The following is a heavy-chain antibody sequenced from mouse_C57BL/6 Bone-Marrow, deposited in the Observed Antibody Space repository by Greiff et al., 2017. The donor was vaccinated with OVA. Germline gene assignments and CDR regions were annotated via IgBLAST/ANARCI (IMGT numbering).Heavy chain of an antibody. CDR3: ARPDSSGYEFAY. Sequence: EVQLVESGGGLVKPGGSLKLSCAASGFTFSDYGMHWVRQAPEKGLEWVAYISSGSSTIYYADTVKGRFTISRDNAKNTLFLQMTSLRSEDTAMYYCARPDSSGYEFAYWGQGTLVTVSA. V-gene: IGHV5-17*01. J-gene: IGHJ3*01. CDR2: ISSGSSTI. D-gene: IGHD3-2*02. CDR1: GFTFSDYG.